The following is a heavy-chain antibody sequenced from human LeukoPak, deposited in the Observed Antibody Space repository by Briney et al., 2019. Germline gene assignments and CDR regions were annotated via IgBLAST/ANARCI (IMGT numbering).Heavy chain of an antibody. Sequence: SVKVSCKASGGTFSSYTISWVRQAPGQGVEWMGRIIPILGIANYAQKFQGRVTITTDESTSTAYMELSSLRSEDTAVYYCAREPYRGQFDYWGQGTLVTVSS. J-gene: IGHJ4*02. CDR2: IIPILGIA. D-gene: IGHD1-14*01. CDR1: GGTFSSYT. V-gene: IGHV1-69*16. CDR3: AREPYRGQFDY.